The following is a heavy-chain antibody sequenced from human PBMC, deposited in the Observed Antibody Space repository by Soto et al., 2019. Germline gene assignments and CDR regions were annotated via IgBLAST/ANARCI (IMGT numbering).Heavy chain of an antibody. J-gene: IGHJ5*02. CDR3: ARVPTP. CDR2: IYHSGRT. CDR1: GGSISSGGYS. Sequence: QLQLQESGSGLVKPSQTLSLTCAVSGGSISSGGYSWSWIRQPPGKGLEWIGSIYHSGRTYYNPPHKGRVTISVDRFKNQFSLKLSSVTAADTAVYYCARVPTPWGQGTLVTVSS. V-gene: IGHV4-30-2*01.